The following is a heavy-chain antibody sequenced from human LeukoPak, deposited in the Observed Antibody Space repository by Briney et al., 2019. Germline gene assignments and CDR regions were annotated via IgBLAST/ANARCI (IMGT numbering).Heavy chain of an antibody. J-gene: IGHJ4*02. Sequence: GGSLRLSCAASGFTFSSYAMSWVRQAPGKGLEWVSAISGSGGSTYYADSVKGRFTISRDNSKNTLYLQMNSLRAEDTAVYYCAKDSYYGSGSYYRRDFDYWGQGTLVTGSS. CDR2: ISGSGGST. CDR3: AKDSYYGSGSYYRRDFDY. V-gene: IGHV3-23*01. D-gene: IGHD3-10*01. CDR1: GFTFSSYA.